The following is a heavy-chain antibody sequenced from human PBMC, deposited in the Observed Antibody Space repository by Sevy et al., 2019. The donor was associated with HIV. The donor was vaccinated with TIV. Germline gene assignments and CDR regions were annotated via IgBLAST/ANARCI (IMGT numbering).Heavy chain of an antibody. J-gene: IGHJ4*02. D-gene: IGHD3-10*01. CDR3: ARLGRGEILYYFDY. CDR2: IYYSGST. CDR1: GGSISSSSYY. Sequence: SETLSLTCTVSGGSISSSSYYWGWIRQPPGKGLEWIGNIYYSGSTYYNPSLKSRVTISVDTSKNQFSLKLSSVTAADTAVYYCARLGRGEILYYFDYSGQGTLVTVSS. V-gene: IGHV4-39*01.